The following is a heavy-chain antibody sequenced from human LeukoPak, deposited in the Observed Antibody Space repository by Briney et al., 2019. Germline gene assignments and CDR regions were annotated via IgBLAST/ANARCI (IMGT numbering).Heavy chain of an antibody. CDR3: ARGRPYYYDSSGYYHYDAFDI. J-gene: IGHJ3*02. CDR2: IYSGGST. V-gene: IGHV3-53*01. D-gene: IGHD3-22*01. CDR1: GFTVSSNY. Sequence: GGSLRLSCAASGFTVSSNYMSCVRQAPGKGLEWVSVIYSGGSTYYADSVKGRFTISRDNSKNTLYLQMNSLRAEDTAVYYCARGRPYYYDSSGYYHYDAFDIWGQGTMVTVSS.